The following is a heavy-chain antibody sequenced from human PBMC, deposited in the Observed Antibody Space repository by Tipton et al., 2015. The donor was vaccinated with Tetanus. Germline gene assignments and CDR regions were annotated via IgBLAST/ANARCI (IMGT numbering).Heavy chain of an antibody. CDR2: IYSGGST. CDR3: ARDLRFDYSGGYYSYGMDV. V-gene: IGHV3-66*01. J-gene: IGHJ6*02. D-gene: IGHD4-11*01. CDR1: GFTVSSNY. Sequence: SLRLSCAASGFTVSSNYMNWVRQAPGKGLEWVSVIYSGGSTYYADSVKGRFTISRDNSKNTLYLQMNSLRAEDTAVYYCARDLRFDYSGGYYSYGMDVWGQGTTVTVSS.